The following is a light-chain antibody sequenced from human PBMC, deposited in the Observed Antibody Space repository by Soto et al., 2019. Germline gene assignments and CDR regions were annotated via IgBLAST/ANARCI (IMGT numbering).Light chain of an antibody. CDR1: RGVSANY. Sequence: ENLLTPSPGTLSLPPGEGATLSCRASRGVSANYLAWYQQKPGQAPTLLIYGASIRAAGIPDRFSGSGSGTDFTLTIRRLEPDDFAVYDGQQYGSSPRTFGQGTKVDIK. V-gene: IGKV3-20*01. CDR2: GAS. CDR3: QQYGSSPRT. J-gene: IGKJ1*01.